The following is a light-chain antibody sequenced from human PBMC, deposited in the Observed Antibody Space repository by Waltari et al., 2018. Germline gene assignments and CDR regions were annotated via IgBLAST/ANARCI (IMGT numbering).Light chain of an antibody. CDR2: RNN. V-gene: IGLV1-47*01. J-gene: IGLJ2*01. Sequence: QPVLTQPPSASGTPGQRVTISCYGSSSHTGNNDVYWYQQLPGTAPKLLIYRNNQRPSGVPDRFSGSKSGTSASLAISGLRSEDEADYYCAAWDDSLSGTGVFGGGTKLTVL. CDR1: SSHTGNND. CDR3: AAWDDSLSGTGV.